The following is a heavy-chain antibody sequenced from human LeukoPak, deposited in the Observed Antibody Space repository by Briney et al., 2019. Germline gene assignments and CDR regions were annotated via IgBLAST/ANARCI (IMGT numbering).Heavy chain of an antibody. Sequence: ASVKVSCKASGYTFTGYYMHWVRQAPGQGLEWMGWINPNSGGTNYAQKFQGRVTMTRDTSISTAYMELSRLRSDDTAVYYCARHAGSSSWYGGDYWGEGTLVTVSS. D-gene: IGHD6-13*01. V-gene: IGHV1-2*02. CDR1: GYTFTGYY. CDR3: ARHAGSSSWYGGDY. J-gene: IGHJ4*02. CDR2: INPNSGGT.